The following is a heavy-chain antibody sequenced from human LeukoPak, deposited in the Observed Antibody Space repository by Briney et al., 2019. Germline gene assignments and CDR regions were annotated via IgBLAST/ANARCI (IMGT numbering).Heavy chain of an antibody. Sequence: GASVKVSCKASGYTFTDYYIHWVRQAPGQGPEWLGWIHPNSGVTNYVQKFQGRVTMTTDTSISTAYMELSRLTSDDTAVYYCASVYLDFWGQGTLVTVSS. CDR3: ASVYLDF. CDR1: GYTFTDYY. J-gene: IGHJ4*02. CDR2: IHPNSGVT. V-gene: IGHV1-2*02.